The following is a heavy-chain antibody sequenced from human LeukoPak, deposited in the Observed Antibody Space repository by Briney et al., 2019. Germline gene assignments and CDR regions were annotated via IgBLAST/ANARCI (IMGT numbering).Heavy chain of an antibody. CDR2: IIPILGIA. CDR1: GGTFSSYA. J-gene: IGHJ6*02. D-gene: IGHD3-10*01. V-gene: IGHV1-69*04. CDR3: ARDGNTMVRGVIENYGMDV. Sequence: PVKVSCKASGGTFSSYAISWVRQAPGQGLEWMGRIIPILGIANYAQKFQGRVTITADKSTSTAYMELSSLRSEDTAVYYCARDGNTMVRGVIENYGMDVWGQGTTVTVSS.